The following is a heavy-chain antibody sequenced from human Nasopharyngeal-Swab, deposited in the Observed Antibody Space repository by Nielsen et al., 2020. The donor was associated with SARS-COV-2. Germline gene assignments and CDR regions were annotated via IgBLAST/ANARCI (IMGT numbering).Heavy chain of an antibody. CDR1: GGSVSSGSYY. V-gene: IGHV4-61*01. CDR2: IYYSGST. D-gene: IGHD6-13*01. Sequence: SETLSLTCTVSGGSVSSGSYYWSWIRQPPGKGLEWIGYIYYSGSTNYNPSLKSRVTLSVDTSKNQFSLKLSSVTAADTAVYYCARAGIAAAGLDYWGQGTLVTVSS. CDR3: ARAGIAAAGLDY. J-gene: IGHJ4*02.